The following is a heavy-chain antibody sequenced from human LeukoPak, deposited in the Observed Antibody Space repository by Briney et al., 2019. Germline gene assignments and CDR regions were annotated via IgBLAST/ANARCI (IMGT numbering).Heavy chain of an antibody. CDR3: VEEGGGGGRAFDI. J-gene: IGHJ3*02. V-gene: IGHV3-64D*09. Sequence: GGSLRLSCSASGFTFSSYAMHWVRQAPDKGLEYVSTMSRDGANTIYADSVKGRFTIYRDNSKNSLYLQMSSLRAEDTAVYYCVEEGGGGGRAFDIWGQGTMVTVSS. D-gene: IGHD3-16*01. CDR1: GFTFSSYA. CDR2: MSRDGANT.